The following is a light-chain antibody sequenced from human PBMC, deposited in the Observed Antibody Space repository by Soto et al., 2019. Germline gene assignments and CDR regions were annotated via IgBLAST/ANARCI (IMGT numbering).Light chain of an antibody. V-gene: IGLV2-14*01. CDR1: STDVGGYKY. J-gene: IGLJ1*01. CDR3: ISYTSSDTYV. Sequence: QSALTQPASVSGSPGQSITISCTGTSTDVGGYKYVSWYQQHPGKAPKFMIYDVTSRPSGISYRFSGSKSGNTAFLIISGIQAEDEADYYCISYTSSDTYVFGTGTKLTVL. CDR2: DVT.